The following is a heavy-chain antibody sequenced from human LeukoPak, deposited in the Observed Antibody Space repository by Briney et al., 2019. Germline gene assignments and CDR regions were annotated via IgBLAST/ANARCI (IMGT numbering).Heavy chain of an antibody. D-gene: IGHD6-19*01. CDR2: ISSSSNTI. V-gene: IGHV3-48*01. CDR3: ARDMVGYSNGPALFDY. J-gene: IGHJ4*02. CDR1: GFTFITYT. Sequence: PGGSLRLSRAASGFTFITYTMNWVRQAPGKGLEWVSYISSSSNTIYYADSVKGRFTISRDNAKNSLYLQMNSLRAEDTAVYYCARDMVGYSNGPALFDYWGQGTLVTVSS.